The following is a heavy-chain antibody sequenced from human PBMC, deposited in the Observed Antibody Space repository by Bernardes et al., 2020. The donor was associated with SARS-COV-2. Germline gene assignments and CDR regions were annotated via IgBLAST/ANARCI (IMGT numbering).Heavy chain of an antibody. V-gene: IGHV5-51*01. Sequence: GASLKTSCKGSGYSFTRYWIGWVRPIPGKGLEWMGIIYPGDSDTRYSPSFQGQVTISADKSISTAYLQWSSLKASDTAMYYCARPNHYYYGMDVWGQGTTVTVSS. CDR1: GYSFTRYW. CDR2: IYPGDSDT. J-gene: IGHJ6*02. CDR3: ARPNHYYYGMDV.